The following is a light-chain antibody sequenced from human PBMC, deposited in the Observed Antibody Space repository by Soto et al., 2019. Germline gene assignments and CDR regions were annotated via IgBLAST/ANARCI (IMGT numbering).Light chain of an antibody. Sequence: QSALTQPASVSGSPGQSITISCTGTSSDVGGYNYVSWYQQHPGKAPKLMIYEVSNRPSGGSNRFSGSKSGNTASLTISRLQAEYEADYYCSSYTSSSTHWVFGGGTKLTVL. CDR3: SSYTSSSTHWV. CDR2: EVS. CDR1: SSDVGGYNY. V-gene: IGLV2-14*01. J-gene: IGLJ3*02.